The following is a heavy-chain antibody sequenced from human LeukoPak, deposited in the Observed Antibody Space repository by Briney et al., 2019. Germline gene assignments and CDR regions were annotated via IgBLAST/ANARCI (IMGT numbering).Heavy chain of an antibody. CDR1: GFTFSSYA. Sequence: GGSLRLSCAASGFTFSSYAMSWVRQAPGKGLEWVSGISGSGGSRYYADSVKARFTISRDKSKNALYLQMNSLRAEDTAVYYCAKSSYYDILTGYAGVWGQGTLVTVSS. V-gene: IGHV3-23*01. D-gene: IGHD3-9*01. J-gene: IGHJ4*02. CDR2: ISGSGGSR. CDR3: AKSSYYDILTGYAGV.